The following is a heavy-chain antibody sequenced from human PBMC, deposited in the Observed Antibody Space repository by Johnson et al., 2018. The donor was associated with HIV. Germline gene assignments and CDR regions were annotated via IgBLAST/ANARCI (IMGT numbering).Heavy chain of an antibody. CDR3: AGLGGSHDAFDI. J-gene: IGHJ3*02. CDR1: GMAFSDLW. CDR2: IYSGGNT. V-gene: IGHV3-66*01. Sequence: VQLVESGGGVVQPGRSLTVSCAASGMAFSDLWMNWVRQAPGKGLEWVSIIYSGGNTYYADSVKGRFTISRDNSKNTLYLQMNSLRAEDTAVYYCAGLGGSHDAFDIWGQGTMVTVSS. D-gene: IGHD1-26*01.